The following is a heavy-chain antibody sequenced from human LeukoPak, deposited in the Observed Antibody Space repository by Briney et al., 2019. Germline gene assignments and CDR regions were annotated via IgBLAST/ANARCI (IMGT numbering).Heavy chain of an antibody. V-gene: IGHV3-43D*03. CDR2: ITWDGDST. CDR3: AKGTSSWHEFDY. Sequence: GGSLRLSCAASGFTFDDYAMHWVRQAPGKGLEWVSLITWDGDSTYYADSVKGRFTISRDSSKNYLYLQMNSLRAEDTALYYCAKGTSSWHEFDYWGQGTLVTVSS. D-gene: IGHD6-13*01. J-gene: IGHJ4*02. CDR1: GFTFDDYA.